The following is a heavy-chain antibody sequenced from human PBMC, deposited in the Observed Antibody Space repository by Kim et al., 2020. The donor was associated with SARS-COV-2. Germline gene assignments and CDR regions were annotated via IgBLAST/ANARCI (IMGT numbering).Heavy chain of an antibody. D-gene: IGHD3-9*01. CDR3: AKSYYDILTGYYNV. J-gene: IGHJ6*02. V-gene: IGHV3-9*01. Sequence: GGSLRLSCAASGFTFDDYAMHWVRQAPGKGLEWVSGISWNSGSIGYADSVKGRFTISRDNAKNSLYLQMNSLRAEDTALYYCAKSYYDILTGYYNVWGQGTTVTVSS. CDR2: ISWNSGSI. CDR1: GFTFDDYA.